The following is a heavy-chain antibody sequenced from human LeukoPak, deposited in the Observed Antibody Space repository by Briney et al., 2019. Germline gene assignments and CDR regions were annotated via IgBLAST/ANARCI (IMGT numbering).Heavy chain of an antibody. V-gene: IGHV3-7*01. Sequence: GGSLRLSCAASGFTFSSYWMSWVRQAPGKGLEWVANIKQDGSEKYYVDSVKGRFTISRDNAKNTLYLQMNSLRAEDTAVYYCARVTRPFYYYDSSGYPDYWGQGTLVTVSS. CDR3: ARVTRPFYYYDSSGYPDY. D-gene: IGHD3-22*01. CDR2: IKQDGSEK. CDR1: GFTFSSYW. J-gene: IGHJ4*02.